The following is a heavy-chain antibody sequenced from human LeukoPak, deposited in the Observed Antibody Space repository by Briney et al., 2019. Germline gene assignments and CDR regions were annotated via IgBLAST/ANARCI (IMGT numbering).Heavy chain of an antibody. CDR1: GGTFSSYA. Sequence: ASVEVSCKASGGTFSSYAISWVRQAPGQGLEWMGGIIPIFGTANYAQKFQGRVTITTDESTSTAYMELSSLRSEDTAVYYCAGTNYYGSGSYSPNYYYYYYMDVWGKGTTVTVSS. D-gene: IGHD3-10*01. CDR3: AGTNYYGSGSYSPNYYYYYYMDV. V-gene: IGHV1-69*05. CDR2: IIPIFGTA. J-gene: IGHJ6*03.